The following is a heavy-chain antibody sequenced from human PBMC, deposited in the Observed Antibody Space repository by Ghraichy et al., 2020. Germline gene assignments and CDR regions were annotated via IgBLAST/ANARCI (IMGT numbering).Heavy chain of an antibody. J-gene: IGHJ2*01. CDR1: GGSISSYY. V-gene: IGHV4-59*01. CDR3: ARVQREQRDGYNWGRFGGNYWYFDL. Sequence: SQTLSLTCTVSGGSISSYYWSWIRQPPGKGLEWIGYIYYSGSTNYNPSLKSRVTISVDTSKNQFSLKLRSVTAADTAVYYCARVQREQRDGYNWGRFGGNYWYFDLWGRGTLVTVSS. D-gene: IGHD5-24*01. CDR2: IYYSGST.